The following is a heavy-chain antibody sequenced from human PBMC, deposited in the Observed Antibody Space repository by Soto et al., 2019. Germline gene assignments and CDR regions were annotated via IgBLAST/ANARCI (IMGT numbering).Heavy chain of an antibody. Sequence: EVQLLESGGGLVQPGGSLRLSCAASGITFSNHAMYWVRLVPGNGLEWVSTIVSSGGGTYYAGSVKGRFTISRDNSKSTVYLQMNSPGAEDTAVYFCASTFPLRYGDPSGFDYWGQGTLVAVSS. J-gene: IGHJ4*02. CDR1: GITFSNHA. CDR2: IVSSGGGT. V-gene: IGHV3-23*01. D-gene: IGHD4-17*01. CDR3: ASTFPLRYGDPSGFDY.